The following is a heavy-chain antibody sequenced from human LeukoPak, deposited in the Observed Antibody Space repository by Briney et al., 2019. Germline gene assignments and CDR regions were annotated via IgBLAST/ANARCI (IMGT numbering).Heavy chain of an antibody. CDR1: RFSIRNFG. CDR3: ANDPQYDDFDI. Sequence: GGSLRLSCTASRFSIRNFGMAWVRQAPGKGLEWVSTIDYNGHRTHYADSVKGRFTISRDNSKNTVYLQMTLLRAEDTAIYYCANDPQYDDFDIWGQGTMVTVSS. CDR2: IDYNGHRT. V-gene: IGHV3-23*05. J-gene: IGHJ3*02.